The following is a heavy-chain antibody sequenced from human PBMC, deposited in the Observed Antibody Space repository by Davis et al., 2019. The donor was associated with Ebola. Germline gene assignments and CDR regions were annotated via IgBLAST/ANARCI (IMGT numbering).Heavy chain of an antibody. CDR1: GGSFSGYY. J-gene: IGHJ4*02. CDR2: INHSGST. CDR3: ARARGFIGYSSGWYPPPIDY. V-gene: IGHV4-34*01. D-gene: IGHD6-19*01. Sequence: MPSETLSLTCAVYGGSFSGYYWSWIRQPPGKGLEWIGEINHSGSTNYNPSLKSRVTISVDTSKNQFSLKLSPVTAADTAVYYCARARGFIGYSSGWYPPPIDYWGQGTLVTVSS.